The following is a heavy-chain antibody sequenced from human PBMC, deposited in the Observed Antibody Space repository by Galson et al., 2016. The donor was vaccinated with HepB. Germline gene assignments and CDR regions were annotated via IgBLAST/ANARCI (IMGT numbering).Heavy chain of an antibody. CDR3: TRDYYGSLEY. J-gene: IGHJ4*02. D-gene: IGHD3-10*01. V-gene: IGHV3-74*01. Sequence: SLRLSCAASGFTFSSYDMHWVRQAPGKGLVWVSRVKSDGTNTTYADSVQGRFSTSRDNAKNTVYLQMNSLRAEDTAVYYCTRDYYGSLEYWGQGTLVTVSS. CDR2: VKSDGTNT. CDR1: GFTFSSYD.